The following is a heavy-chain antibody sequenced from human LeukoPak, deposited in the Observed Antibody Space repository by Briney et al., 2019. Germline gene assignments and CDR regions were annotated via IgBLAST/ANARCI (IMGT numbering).Heavy chain of an antibody. D-gene: IGHD2-2*01. CDR1: GGTFSSYA. CDR2: IIPILGIA. CDR3: AKDIVVVPAADDAFDI. J-gene: IGHJ3*02. Sequence: GASVKVSCKASGGTFSSYAISWVRQAPGQGLEWMGRIIPILGIANYAQKFQGRVTITADKSTSTAYMELSSLRSEDTAVYHCAKDIVVVPAADDAFDIWGQGTMVTVSS. V-gene: IGHV1-69*04.